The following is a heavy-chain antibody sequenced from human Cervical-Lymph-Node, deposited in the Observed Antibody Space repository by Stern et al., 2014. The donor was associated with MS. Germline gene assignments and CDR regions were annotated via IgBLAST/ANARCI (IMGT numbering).Heavy chain of an antibody. CDR1: GFTFSSYG. J-gene: IGHJ4*02. V-gene: IGHV3-30*18. CDR2: ISYDGSNK. Sequence: EQLVESGGGVVQPGRSLRLSCAASGFTFSSYGMHWVRQAPGKGLEWVAVISYDGSNKYYADSVKGRFTISRDNSKNTLYLQMNSLRAEDTAVYYCAKAKAPIVVVPAAPGDYWGQGTLVTVSS. D-gene: IGHD2-2*01. CDR3: AKAKAPIVVVPAAPGDY.